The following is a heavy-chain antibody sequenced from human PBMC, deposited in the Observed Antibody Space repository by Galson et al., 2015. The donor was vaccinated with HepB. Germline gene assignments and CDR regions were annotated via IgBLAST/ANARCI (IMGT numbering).Heavy chain of an antibody. J-gene: IGHJ3*02. Sequence: QSGAEVKKPGASVKVSCTASGYTFTGYYMHWVRQAPGQGLEWMGRINPNSGGTNYAQKFQGRVTMTRDKSISTAYMELSSLRSEDTAVYYFARSPVLRFLEWGAFDIWGQGTMVAVSS. D-gene: IGHD3-3*01. CDR2: INPNSGGT. CDR1: GYTFTGYY. CDR3: ARSPVLRFLEWGAFDI. V-gene: IGHV1-2*06.